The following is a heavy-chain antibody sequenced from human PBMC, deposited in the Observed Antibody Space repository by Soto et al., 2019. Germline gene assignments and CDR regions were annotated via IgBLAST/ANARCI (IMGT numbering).Heavy chain of an antibody. J-gene: IGHJ6*02. V-gene: IGHV3-73*01. CDR2: IRSKANSYAT. CDR3: TRTYYYDSSGPEYYYYYYGMDV. D-gene: IGHD3-22*01. Sequence: PGGSLRLSCAASGFTFSGSAMHWVRQASGKGLEWVGRIRSKANSYATAYAASVKGRFTISRDDSKNTAYLQMNSLKTEDTAVYYCTRTYYYDSSGPEYYYYYYGMDVWGQGTTVTVSS. CDR1: GFTFSGSA.